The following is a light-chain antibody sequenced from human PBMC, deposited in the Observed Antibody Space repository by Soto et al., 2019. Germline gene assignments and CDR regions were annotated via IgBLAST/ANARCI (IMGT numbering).Light chain of an antibody. J-gene: IGKJ4*01. CDR1: QDISTH. Sequence: DIQMTQSPSSLSASVGDRVTITCQASQDISTHLTWFQQKPGKAPKLLIYDVSILETGVPSRFSGSGSGTHFTFSISSLQPQDIETYYCQQFDSLPLTFGAGTKVDIX. CDR2: DVS. V-gene: IGKV1-33*01. CDR3: QQFDSLPLT.